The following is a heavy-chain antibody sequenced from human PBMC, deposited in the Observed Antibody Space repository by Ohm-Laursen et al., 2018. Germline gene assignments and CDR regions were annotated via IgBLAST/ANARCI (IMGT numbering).Heavy chain of an antibody. V-gene: IGHV3-11*01. Sequence: SLRLSCSASGFTFSDYYMSWIRQAPGKGLEWVSYISAGGTTINSADSVKGRFTISRDNTKNSLYLQMNSLRAEDTAVYYCAKRHLYYFDYWGQGTLVTVSS. CDR2: ISAGGTTI. CDR1: GFTFSDYY. CDR3: AKRHLYYFDY. D-gene: IGHD1-1*01. J-gene: IGHJ4*02.